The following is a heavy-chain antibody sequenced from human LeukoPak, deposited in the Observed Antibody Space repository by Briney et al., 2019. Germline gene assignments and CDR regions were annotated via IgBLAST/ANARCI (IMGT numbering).Heavy chain of an antibody. D-gene: IGHD2-15*01. CDR2: IYYSGST. CDR3: ARVRARYCSGGSCYSDWFDP. J-gene: IGHJ5*02. CDR1: GGSISSYY. Sequence: SETLSLTCTVSGGSISSYYWSWIRQPPGKGLEWIGYIYYSGSTNYNPSLKSRVTISVDTSKNQFSLKLSSVTAADTAVYYCARVRARYCSGGSCYSDWFDPWGQGTLVTVSS. V-gene: IGHV4-59*01.